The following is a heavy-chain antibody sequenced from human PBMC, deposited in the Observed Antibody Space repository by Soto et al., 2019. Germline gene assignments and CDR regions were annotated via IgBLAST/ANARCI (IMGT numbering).Heavy chain of an antibody. CDR3: ARPRTVVTLASPDIAFDI. Sequence: GGSLKISCQGSGDKVFPWPNFTRYWLAWVRQMPREGPEWMGIIYPGDSDTRYSPSFQGQVTISADKSINSVYLQWSSLKASDTATYYCARPRTVVTLASPDIAFDIWGQGTMVTVSS. CDR1: GDKVFPWPNFTRYW. CDR2: IYPGDSDT. J-gene: IGHJ3*02. D-gene: IGHD2-15*01. V-gene: IGHV5-51*01.